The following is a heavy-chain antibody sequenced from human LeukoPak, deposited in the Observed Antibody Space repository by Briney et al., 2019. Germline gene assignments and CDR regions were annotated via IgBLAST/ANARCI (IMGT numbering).Heavy chain of an antibody. Sequence: GGSLRLSCAASGFTFSSYAMSWVRQAPGKGLVWVSRINSDGSSTSYADSVKGRFTISRDNAKNTLYLQMNSLRAEDTAVYYCAREGGYSSSLLYWGQGTLVTVSS. J-gene: IGHJ4*02. CDR3: AREGGYSSSLLY. V-gene: IGHV3-74*01. CDR2: INSDGSST. CDR1: GFTFSSYA. D-gene: IGHD6-13*01.